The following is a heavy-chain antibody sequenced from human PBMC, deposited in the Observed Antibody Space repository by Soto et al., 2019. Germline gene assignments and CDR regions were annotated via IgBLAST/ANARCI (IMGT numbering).Heavy chain of an antibody. J-gene: IGHJ4*02. CDR1: GGSINNGDSY. Sequence: HVQLQESGPGLVKPSQTLSLTCTVSGGSINNGDSYWSWIRQHPGKGLEWIGYIYYSGSTSYNPSLKSRVAISVDTSKHQFSLKLSSVTAADTAVYYCARGVGSSWYFYYFDYWGQGTLVTVSS. CDR3: ARGVGSSWYFYYFDY. D-gene: IGHD6-13*01. V-gene: IGHV4-31*03. CDR2: IYYSGST.